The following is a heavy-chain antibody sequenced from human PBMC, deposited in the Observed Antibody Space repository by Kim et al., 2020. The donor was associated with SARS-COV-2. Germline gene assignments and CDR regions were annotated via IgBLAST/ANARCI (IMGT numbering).Heavy chain of an antibody. CDR1: GFTVSSNY. Sequence: GGSLRLSCAASGFTVSSNYMNWVRQAPGKGLEWVSVIYNGDYTSYADSVKGRFTISRHDSKNTLYLQMNSLRVEDTAVYYCARDSGGELTDSDGMDVWGQETTVTVSS. CDR2: IYNGDYT. V-gene: IGHV3-53*04. D-gene: IGHD3-10*01. CDR3: ARDSGGELTDSDGMDV. J-gene: IGHJ6*02.